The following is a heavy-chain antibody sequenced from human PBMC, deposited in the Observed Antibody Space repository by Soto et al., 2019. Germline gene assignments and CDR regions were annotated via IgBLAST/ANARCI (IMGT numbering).Heavy chain of an antibody. CDR2: IYYSGST. CDR1: GGSISSYY. Sequence: PSETLSLTCTVSGGSISSYYWSWIRQPPGKGLEWIGYIYYSGSTNYNPSLKSRVTISVGTSKNQFSLKLSSVTAADTAVYYCARAIAAAGLGWFDPWGQGTLVTVSS. J-gene: IGHJ5*02. CDR3: ARAIAAAGLGWFDP. D-gene: IGHD6-13*01. V-gene: IGHV4-59*01.